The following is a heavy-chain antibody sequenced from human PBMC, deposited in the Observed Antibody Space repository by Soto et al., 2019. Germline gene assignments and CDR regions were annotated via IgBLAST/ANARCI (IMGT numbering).Heavy chain of an antibody. J-gene: IGHJ6*03. CDR1: GFIFTNYA. V-gene: IGHV3-23*01. CDR2: ISRTGDA. Sequence: EVQLLESGGGLVQPGGSLRLSCAASGFIFTNYAMSWVRQDPGKGLEWVSSISRTGDAHYADAVRGRFTISRDDSKNTLYLQLNSLRAEDSAVYNFAISYFMDVWGKGTTVTVSS. D-gene: IGHD3-10*01. CDR3: AISYFMDV.